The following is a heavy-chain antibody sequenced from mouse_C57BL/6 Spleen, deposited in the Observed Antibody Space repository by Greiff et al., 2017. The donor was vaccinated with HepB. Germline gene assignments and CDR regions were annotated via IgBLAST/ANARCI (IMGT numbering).Heavy chain of an antibody. CDR1: GYTFTSYW. V-gene: IGHV1-7*01. Sequence: VQLQQSGAELAKPGASVKLSYKASGYTFTSYWMHWVKQRPGQGLEWIGYINPSSGYTKYNQKFKDKATLTADKSSSTAYMQLSSLTYEDSAVYCCAREWDGGYFDVWGTGTTVTVSS. D-gene: IGHD2-3*01. CDR3: AREWDGGYFDV. J-gene: IGHJ1*03. CDR2: INPSSGYT.